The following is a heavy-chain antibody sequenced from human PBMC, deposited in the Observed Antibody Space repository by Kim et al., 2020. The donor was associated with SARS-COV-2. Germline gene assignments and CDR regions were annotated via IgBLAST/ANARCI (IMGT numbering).Heavy chain of an antibody. V-gene: IGHV3-53*01. D-gene: IGHD6-13*01. CDR2: IYSGGST. CDR1: GFTVSSNY. CDR3: ARDRQQLGFDY. J-gene: IGHJ4*02. Sequence: GGSLRLSCAASGFTVSSNYMSWVRQAPGKGLEWVSVIYSGGSTYYADSVKGRFTISRDNSKNTLYLQMNSLRAEDTAVYYCARDRQQLGFDYWGQGTLVTVSS.